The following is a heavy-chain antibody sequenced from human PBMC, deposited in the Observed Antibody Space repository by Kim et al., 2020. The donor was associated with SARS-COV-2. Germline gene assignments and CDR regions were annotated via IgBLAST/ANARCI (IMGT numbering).Heavy chain of an antibody. D-gene: IGHD3-16*01. V-gene: IGHV3-23*01. J-gene: IGHJ3*02. Sequence: YADSVKGRFTISRDNSKNTLYLQMNSLRAEDTAVYYCAKGRGGSDGAFDIWGRGTMVTVSS. CDR3: AKGRGGSDGAFDI.